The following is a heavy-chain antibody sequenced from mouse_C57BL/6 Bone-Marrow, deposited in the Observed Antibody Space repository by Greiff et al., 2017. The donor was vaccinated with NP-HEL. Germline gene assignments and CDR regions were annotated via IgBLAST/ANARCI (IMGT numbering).Heavy chain of an antibody. CDR3: ASPRD. V-gene: IGHV1-81*01. J-gene: IGHJ3*01. Sequence: VKLLESGAELARPGASVKLSCKASGYTFTSYGISWVKQRTGQGLEWIGEIYPRSGNTYYNEKFKGKATLTADKSSSTAYMELRSLTSEDSAVYFCASPRDWGQGTLVTVSA. CDR2: IYPRSGNT. CDR1: GYTFTSYG.